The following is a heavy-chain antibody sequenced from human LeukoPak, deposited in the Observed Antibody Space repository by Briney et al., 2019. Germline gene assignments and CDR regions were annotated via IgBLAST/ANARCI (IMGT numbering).Heavy chain of an antibody. V-gene: IGHV3-23*01. Sequence: GGSLRLSCGASGFTFSSYAMSWVRQAPGKGLEWVSAISGSGGSTYYADSVKGRFTISRDNSKNTLYLQMNSLRAEDTAVYYCARETGDENAFDIWGQGTMVTVSS. D-gene: IGHD7-27*01. CDR3: ARETGDENAFDI. J-gene: IGHJ3*02. CDR2: ISGSGGST. CDR1: GFTFSSYA.